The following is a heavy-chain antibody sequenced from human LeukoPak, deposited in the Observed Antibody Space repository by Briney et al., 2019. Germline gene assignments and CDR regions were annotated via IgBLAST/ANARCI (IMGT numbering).Heavy chain of an antibody. J-gene: IGHJ3*02. CDR1: GFTFSSYA. CDR2: ISGSGGST. V-gene: IGHV3-23*01. CDR3: AKRATPLRAFDI. Sequence: PGGSLRLSCAASGFTFSSYAMSWVRQAPGKGLEWVSAISGSGGSTYYADSVKGRFTISRENSKNTLYLQMDSLRAEDTAVYYCAKRATPLRAFDIWGQGTVVTVSS.